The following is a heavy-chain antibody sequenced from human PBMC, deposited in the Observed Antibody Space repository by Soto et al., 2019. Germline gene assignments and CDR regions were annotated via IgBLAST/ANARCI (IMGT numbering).Heavy chain of an antibody. Sequence: QVQLVQSGAEMKSPGSSVKVSCKATGYIFIGSYLHWIRQAPGQGPEWMGSIYPATGDTDYAQTYQGRVILTGDTAIGTAYMELKWLNFDDTGMYYCARGPSEWGQGTLVTVSS. CDR2: IYPATGDT. J-gene: IGHJ4*02. CDR3: ARGPSE. V-gene: IGHV1-2*02. CDR1: GYIFIGSY.